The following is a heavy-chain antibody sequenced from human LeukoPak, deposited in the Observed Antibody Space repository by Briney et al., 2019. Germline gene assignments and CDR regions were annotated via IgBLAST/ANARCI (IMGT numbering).Heavy chain of an antibody. Sequence: GASVKVSCKASGYTLTSYGISWVRQAPGQGLEWMGWISAYNGNTNYAQKLQGRVTMTTDTSTSTAYMELRSLRSDDTAVYYCAVSSSSHPNDYWGQGTLVTVSS. CDR1: GYTLTSYG. CDR2: ISAYNGNT. D-gene: IGHD6-6*01. J-gene: IGHJ4*02. CDR3: AVSSSSHPNDY. V-gene: IGHV1-18*01.